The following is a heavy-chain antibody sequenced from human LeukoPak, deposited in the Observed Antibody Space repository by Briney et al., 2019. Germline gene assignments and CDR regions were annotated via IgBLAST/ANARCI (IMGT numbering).Heavy chain of an antibody. Sequence: GGSLRLSCAASGFTLSSYGMHWVRQAPGKGLEWVAVISYDGSNKYYADSVKGRFTISRDNSKNTLYLQMNSLRAEDTAVYYCANLVGATAYWGQGTLVTVSS. J-gene: IGHJ4*02. D-gene: IGHD1-26*01. CDR1: GFTLSSYG. CDR2: ISYDGSNK. CDR3: ANLVGATAY. V-gene: IGHV3-30*18.